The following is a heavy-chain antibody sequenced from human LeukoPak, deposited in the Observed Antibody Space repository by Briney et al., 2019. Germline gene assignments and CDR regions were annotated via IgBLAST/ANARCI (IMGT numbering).Heavy chain of an antibody. Sequence: GSLRLSCAASGFTFSSYGMHWVRQAPGKGLEWVAFIRYDGSNKYYADSVKGRFTISRDNSKNTLYLQMNSLRAEDTAVYYCAKDIVVVPAATLRDDAFDIWGQGTMVTVSS. D-gene: IGHD2-2*01. J-gene: IGHJ3*02. V-gene: IGHV3-30*02. CDR1: GFTFSSYG. CDR3: AKDIVVVPAATLRDDAFDI. CDR2: IRYDGSNK.